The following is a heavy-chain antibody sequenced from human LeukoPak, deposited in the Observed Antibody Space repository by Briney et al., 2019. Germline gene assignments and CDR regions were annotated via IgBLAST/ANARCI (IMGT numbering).Heavy chain of an antibody. CDR2: VYPGDSDT. V-gene: IGHV5-51*01. CDR1: GYSFTSYW. Sequence: GESLKISCKGSGYSFTSYWIGWVRQMPGKGLEWMGIVYPGDSDTRYSPSFQGQVTISADKSISTAYLQWSSLKASDTAMYCCARHPLEGDILTGFDYWGQGTLVTVSS. D-gene: IGHD3-9*01. J-gene: IGHJ4*02. CDR3: ARHPLEGDILTGFDY.